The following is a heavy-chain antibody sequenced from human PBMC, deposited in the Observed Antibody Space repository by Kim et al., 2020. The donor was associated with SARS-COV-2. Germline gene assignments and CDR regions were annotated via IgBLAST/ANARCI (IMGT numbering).Heavy chain of an antibody. CDR3: AGDRASRY. Sequence: GGSLRLSCAASGFAVSSNYMNWVRQAPGKGLEWVSGIYSNGVANYADSVMGRFTISRDDSKNTLYLQMNSLRADDTAVYYCAGDRASRYWGQGTLVTVSS. CDR2: IYSNGVA. V-gene: IGHV3-53*01. CDR1: GFAVSSNY. J-gene: IGHJ4*02.